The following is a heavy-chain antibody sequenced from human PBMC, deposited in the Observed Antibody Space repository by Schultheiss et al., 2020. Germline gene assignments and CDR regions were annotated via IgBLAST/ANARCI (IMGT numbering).Heavy chain of an antibody. Sequence: SQTLSLTCTVSGGSINSDYWNWIRQSPGKGLEWIGFIYYSGNTKYNPALKSRVTMTIDTSKRRFSLKLSSVTAADTAVYYCARDKRNTSPFDYWGQGTLVTVSS. CDR2: IYYSGNT. D-gene: IGHD1-1*01. CDR1: GGSINSDY. V-gene: IGHV4-59*12. J-gene: IGHJ4*02. CDR3: ARDKRNTSPFDY.